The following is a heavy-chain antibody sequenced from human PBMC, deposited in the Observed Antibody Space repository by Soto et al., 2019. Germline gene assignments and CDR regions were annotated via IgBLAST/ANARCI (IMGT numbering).Heavy chain of an antibody. Sequence: ASVKVSCKASGYTFTSYGISWVRQAPGQGLEWMGWIRAYNGNTNYAQNLQGRVTMTTDTSTSTAYMELRSLRSDDTAVYYCASSWFGESPRDYYYGMDVWGQGTTVTVSS. V-gene: IGHV1-18*01. D-gene: IGHD3-10*01. CDR3: ASSWFGESPRDYYYGMDV. CDR1: GYTFTSYG. CDR2: IRAYNGNT. J-gene: IGHJ6*02.